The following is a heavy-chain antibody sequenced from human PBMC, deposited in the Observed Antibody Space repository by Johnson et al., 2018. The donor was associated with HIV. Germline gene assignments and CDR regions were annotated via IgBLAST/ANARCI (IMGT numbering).Heavy chain of an antibody. D-gene: IGHD3-22*01. CDR1: GFIFSNAW. CDR3: ARVMGLGGYSLAFDI. CDR2: IRWTSGSI. J-gene: IGHJ3*02. Sequence: VQLVESGGGMVKPGGSLRLSCAASGFIFSNAWLSWVRQAPGKGLAWVSGIRWTSGSIGYADSVKGRFTISRDNARNSLYLQMNSLRAEDTAVYYCARVMGLGGYSLAFDIWGQGTMVTVSS. V-gene: IGHV3-48*04.